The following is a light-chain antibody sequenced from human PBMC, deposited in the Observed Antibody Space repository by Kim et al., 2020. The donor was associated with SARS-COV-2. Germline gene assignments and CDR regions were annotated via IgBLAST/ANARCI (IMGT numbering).Light chain of an antibody. CDR3: CSYAGSYTV. Sequence: KSVPISGPGTSSDVGGYTYVSWYQQHPGKAPKLMIYDVSKRPSGVPDLFSGSKSGNTASLTISGLQAEDEADYYCCSYAGSYTVFGGGTQLTVL. V-gene: IGLV2-11*01. CDR1: SSDVGGYTY. CDR2: DVS. J-gene: IGLJ2*01.